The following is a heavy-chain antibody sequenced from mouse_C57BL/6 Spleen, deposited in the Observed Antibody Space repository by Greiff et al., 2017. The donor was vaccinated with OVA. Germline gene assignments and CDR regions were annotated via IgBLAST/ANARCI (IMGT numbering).Heavy chain of an antibody. CDR3: ARGYGSSYENAMDY. Sequence: EVMLVESGGGLVQSGRSLRLSCATSGFTFSDFYMEWVRQAPGKGLEWIAASRNKANDYTTEYSASVKGRFIVSRDTSQSILYLQMNALRAEDTAIYYCARGYGSSYENAMDYWGQGTSVTVSS. V-gene: IGHV7-1*01. CDR2: SRNKANDYTT. D-gene: IGHD1-1*01. J-gene: IGHJ4*01. CDR1: GFTFSDFY.